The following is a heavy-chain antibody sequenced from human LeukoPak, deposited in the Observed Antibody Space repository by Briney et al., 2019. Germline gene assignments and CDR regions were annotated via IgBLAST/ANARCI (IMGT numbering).Heavy chain of an antibody. V-gene: IGHV3-23*01. CDR3: AKERGVDFGLRY. CDR2: ISGSGGST. J-gene: IGHJ4*02. Sequence: QPGGSLRLSFAVSGLTFSSYAIGWVRPAPGKGLGWVSAISGSGGSTYYADSVKGRFTISRDNSKNTLYPQTNSQRADYAAVYYCAKERGVDFGLRYWGQGTLVTVSS. CDR1: GLTFSSYA. D-gene: IGHD4-17*01.